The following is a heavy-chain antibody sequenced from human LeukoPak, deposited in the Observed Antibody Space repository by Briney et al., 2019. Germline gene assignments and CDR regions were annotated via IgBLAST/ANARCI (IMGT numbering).Heavy chain of an antibody. CDR2: ISAYNGNT. CDR3: ARVAHSTYCSGGSCLYYYGMDV. V-gene: IGHV1-18*01. D-gene: IGHD2-15*01. J-gene: IGHJ6*02. CDR1: GYTFTSYG. Sequence: ASVKVSCKASGYTFTSYGISWVRQAPGQGLEWMGWISAYNGNTNYAQKLQGRVTMTTDTSTSTAYMELRSLRSDDTAVYYCARVAHSTYCSGGSCLYYYGMDVWGQGTTVTVSS.